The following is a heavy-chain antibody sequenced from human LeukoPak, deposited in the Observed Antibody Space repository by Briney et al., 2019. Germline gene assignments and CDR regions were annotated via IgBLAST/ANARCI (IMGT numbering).Heavy chain of an antibody. D-gene: IGHD2-21*02. CDR3: ARRGSSGVVVTAHWFDP. CDR2: ISSDGGST. Sequence: GRSLRLSCAASGFTFSSYAMHWVRQAPGKGLEYVSGISSDGGSTYYANSVKGRFTISRDNSESTLHLQMGSLRPEDMAVYYCARRGSSGVVVTAHWFDPWGQGTLVTVSS. J-gene: IGHJ5*02. CDR1: GFTFSSYA. V-gene: IGHV3-64*01.